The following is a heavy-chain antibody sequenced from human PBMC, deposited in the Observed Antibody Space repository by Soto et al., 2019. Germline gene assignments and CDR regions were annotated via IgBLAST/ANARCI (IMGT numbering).Heavy chain of an antibody. CDR1: GFSLSTSGMG. D-gene: IGHD6-19*01. V-gene: IGHV2-5*02. CDR2: IYWDDDK. CDR3: AHRMVSSSGWYVSYGMDV. Sequence: QITLKESGPTLVKPTQTLTLTCSFSGFSLSTSGMGVGWIRQPPGKALEWLALIYWDDDKRYSPSLKSRLTITKDTSKKQVVRTMTNMDPVDTATYYCAHRMVSSSGWYVSYGMDVWGQGTTVTVSS. J-gene: IGHJ6*02.